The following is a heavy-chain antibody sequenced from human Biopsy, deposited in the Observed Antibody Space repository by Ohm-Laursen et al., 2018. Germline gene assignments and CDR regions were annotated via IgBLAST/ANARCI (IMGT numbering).Heavy chain of an antibody. CDR1: GGSISNYF. Sequence: TLSLTCAVSGGSISNYFWTWIRQPPGKGLEWIGYFRFEDRTSYNSSLKSRVTISADTSKNQFSLRLSSVTAADTAVYYCVLGGGSYVNFDYWGQGTLVTVSS. V-gene: IGHV4-59*01. CDR3: VLGGGSYVNFDY. J-gene: IGHJ4*02. D-gene: IGHD1-26*01. CDR2: FRFEDRT.